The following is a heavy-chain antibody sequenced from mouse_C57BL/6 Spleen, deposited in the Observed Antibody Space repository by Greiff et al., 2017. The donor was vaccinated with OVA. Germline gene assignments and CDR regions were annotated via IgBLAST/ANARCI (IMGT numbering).Heavy chain of an antibody. CDR3: ARWGGSSGFDY. CDR1: GYTFTSYW. V-gene: IGHV1-69*01. J-gene: IGHJ2*01. CDR2: IDPSDSYT. Sequence: QQSCKASGYTFTSYWMHWVKQRPGQGLEWIGEIDPSDSYTNYNQKFKGKSTLTVDKSSSTAYMQLSSLTSEDSAVYYCARWGGSSGFDYWGQGTTLTVSS. D-gene: IGHD1-1*01.